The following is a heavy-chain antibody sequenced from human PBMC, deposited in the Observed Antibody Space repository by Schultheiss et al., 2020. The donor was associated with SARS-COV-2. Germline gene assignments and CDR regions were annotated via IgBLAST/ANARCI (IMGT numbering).Heavy chain of an antibody. D-gene: IGHD5-18*01. Sequence: SETLSLTCTVSGGSISESYWSWIRQPPGKGLEWIGYVHYSGSPNYNPSLKSRVAISADTSNNQFSLKLRSVTAADTAVYYCARWPWIQLWRYNYGLDVWGPVTTVTVSS. J-gene: IGHJ6*02. V-gene: IGHV4-59*08. CDR1: GGSISESY. CDR3: ARWPWIQLWRYNYGLDV. CDR2: VHYSGSP.